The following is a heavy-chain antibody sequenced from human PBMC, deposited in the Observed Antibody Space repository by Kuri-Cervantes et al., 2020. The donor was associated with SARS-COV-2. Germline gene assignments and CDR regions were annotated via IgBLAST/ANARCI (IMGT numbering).Heavy chain of an antibody. V-gene: IGHV3-33*01. CDR2: IRYDGVNK. Sequence: GESLKISCAASGFTFSSYGMHWVRQAPGKGLEWVAVIRYDGVNKYYADSVKGRFTISRDNSKNTLYLQMNSLRAEDTSVYYCARARGLAVAGTRYYYYYYMDVWDKGTTVTASS. J-gene: IGHJ6*03. D-gene: IGHD6-19*01. CDR3: ARARGLAVAGTRYYYYYYMDV. CDR1: GFTFSSYG.